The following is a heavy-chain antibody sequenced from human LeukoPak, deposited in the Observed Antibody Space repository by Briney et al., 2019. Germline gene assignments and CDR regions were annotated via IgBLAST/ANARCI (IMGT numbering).Heavy chain of an antibody. V-gene: IGHV1-18*01. CDR1: GYTFYYYG. CDR3: VREENWFDP. Sequence: VSVKVSCKASGYTFYYYGISWVRQAPGQGLEWMGWVSAYNGNTNYAQKLQGRVTMTTDTSTSTAYMELRSLRSDDTAVYYCVREENWFDPWGQGTLVTVSS. CDR2: VSAYNGNT. J-gene: IGHJ5*02.